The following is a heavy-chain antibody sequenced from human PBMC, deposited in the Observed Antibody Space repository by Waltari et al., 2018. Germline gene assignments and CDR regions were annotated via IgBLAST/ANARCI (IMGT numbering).Heavy chain of an antibody. CDR2: ISSNGGST. J-gene: IGHJ4*02. D-gene: IGHD3-3*01. CDR3: ARDSDFWSGYSLDY. CDR1: GFTFSSYA. Sequence: EVQLVESGGGLVQPGGSLRLSCAASGFTFSSYAMHWVRQAQGKGLEYVSAISSNGGSTYYADSVKGRFTISRDNSKNTLYLQMGSLRADDMAVYYCARDSDFWSGYSLDYWGQGTLVTVSS. V-gene: IGHV3-64*07.